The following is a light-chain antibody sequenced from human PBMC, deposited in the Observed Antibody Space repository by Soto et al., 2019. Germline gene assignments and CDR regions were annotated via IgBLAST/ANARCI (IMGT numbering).Light chain of an antibody. Sequence: EIVMTQSPATLSVSPGERATLSFRASQSVNSNLAWYQQKPGQAPRLLIYGASNRATGIPDRFSGSGSGTDFTLTISRLEPEDFAVYYCQQYGSSGTFGQGTKVDIK. CDR1: QSVNSN. CDR3: QQYGSSGT. J-gene: IGKJ1*01. V-gene: IGKV3-20*01. CDR2: GAS.